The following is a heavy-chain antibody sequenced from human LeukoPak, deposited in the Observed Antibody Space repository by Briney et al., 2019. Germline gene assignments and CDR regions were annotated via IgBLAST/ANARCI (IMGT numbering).Heavy chain of an antibody. V-gene: IGHV3-11*01. CDR2: ISHSGTTI. CDR1: GFTFSDYY. J-gene: IGHJ4*02. Sequence: PGGSLRLSCAASGFTFSDYYMSWFRQAPGKGLEWVSYISHSGTTIYYADSVKGRFTISRDNTKSSLYLQMNSLRAEDTAVYYCASSGSYRFDYWGQGTLVTVSS. CDR3: ASSGSYRFDY. D-gene: IGHD1-26*01.